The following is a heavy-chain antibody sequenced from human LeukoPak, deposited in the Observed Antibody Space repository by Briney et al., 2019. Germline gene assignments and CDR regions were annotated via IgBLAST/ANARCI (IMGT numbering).Heavy chain of an antibody. V-gene: IGHV4-59*08. CDR3: ARRQPNTSHFDP. J-gene: IGHJ5*02. CDR1: GGSISSYY. Sequence: SETLSLTCTVSGGSISSYYWSWIRQPPGKGLEWIGYIYYSGSTNYNPSLKSRVTISVDTSKNQFSLKLSPVTAADTAVYYCARRQPNTSHFDPWGQGTQVTVSS. D-gene: IGHD2-2*01. CDR2: IYYSGST.